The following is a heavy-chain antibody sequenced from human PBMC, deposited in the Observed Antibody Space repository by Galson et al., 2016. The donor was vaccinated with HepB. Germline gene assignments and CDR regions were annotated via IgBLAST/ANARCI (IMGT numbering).Heavy chain of an antibody. CDR3: VRGHAGVDDH. D-gene: IGHD2-21*01. Sequence: SLRLSCAASGFTFSTYWMHWVRQPPGKGLVWVSRINRDGSIIDYADSVKGRFTTSRDNAKNTLYLQMHSLRAEDTAVYYGVRGHAGVDDHWGQGTMVTVSS. CDR1: GFTFSTYW. J-gene: IGHJ4*02. CDR2: INRDGSII. V-gene: IGHV3-74*01.